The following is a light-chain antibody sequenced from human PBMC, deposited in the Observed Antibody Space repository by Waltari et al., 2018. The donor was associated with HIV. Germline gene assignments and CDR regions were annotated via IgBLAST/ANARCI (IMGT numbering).Light chain of an antibody. CDR1: RRDGGGYNL. Sequence: QSALTQPASVSGSPGQSITISCSGTRRDGGGYNLVSWYQQHPGKAPKLMIYEVSKRPSGVSNRFSGSKSGNTASLTISGLQAEDEADYYCCAYAGSTTYVIFGGGTKLTVL. J-gene: IGLJ2*01. CDR2: EVS. CDR3: CAYAGSTTYVI. V-gene: IGLV2-23*02.